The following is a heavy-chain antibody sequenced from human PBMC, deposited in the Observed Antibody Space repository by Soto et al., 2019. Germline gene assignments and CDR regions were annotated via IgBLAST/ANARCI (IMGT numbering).Heavy chain of an antibody. J-gene: IGHJ5*02. CDR3: ARANPYCSSTSCRLNWFDP. CDR1: SGSISSSNW. CDR2: IYHSGST. V-gene: IGHV4-4*02. Sequence: SETLSLICAVSSGSISSSNWWSWVRQPPGKGLEWIGEIYHSGSTNYNPSLKSRVTISVDKSKNQFSLKLSSVTAADTAVYYCARANPYCSSTSCRLNWFDPWGQGTLVTVSS. D-gene: IGHD2-2*01.